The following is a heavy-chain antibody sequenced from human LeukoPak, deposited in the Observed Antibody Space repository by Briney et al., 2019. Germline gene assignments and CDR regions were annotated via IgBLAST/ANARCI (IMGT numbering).Heavy chain of an antibody. CDR1: GFTFSSYA. V-gene: IGHV3-23*01. J-gene: IGHJ4*02. D-gene: IGHD3-3*01. CDR3: AKDIMDNTIFGVVIMEFDY. CDR2: ISGSGGST. Sequence: GSLRLSCAASGFTFSSYAMSWVRQAPGKGLEWVSAISGSGGSTYYADSVEGRFTISRDNSKNTLYLQMNSLRAEDTAVYYCAKDIMDNTIFGVVIMEFDYWGQGTLVTVSS.